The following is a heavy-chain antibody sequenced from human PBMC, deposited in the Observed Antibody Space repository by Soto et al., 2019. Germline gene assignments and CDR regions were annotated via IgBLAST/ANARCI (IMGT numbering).Heavy chain of an antibody. V-gene: IGHV5-10-1*01. J-gene: IGHJ5*02. CDR2: IDPSDSYT. CDR1: GYRFTTDW. Sequence: PGEPLKISRQGYGYRFTTDWISWVRQLPGKGLEWMGRIDPSDSYTSYSPSFQGHVTISADKSISTAYLQWDSLKASDTAVYYCARLRIAAPGDPGPWGQGTLVTVSS. CDR3: ARLRIAAPGDPGP. D-gene: IGHD6-13*01.